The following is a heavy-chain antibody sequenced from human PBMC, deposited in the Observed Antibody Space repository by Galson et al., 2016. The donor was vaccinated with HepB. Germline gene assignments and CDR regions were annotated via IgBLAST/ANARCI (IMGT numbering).Heavy chain of an antibody. J-gene: IGHJ4*02. V-gene: IGHV4-39*01. CDR1: GGSISSHNYY. D-gene: IGHD2-15*01. CDR3: ARVRRYCSGGSCRHHFDY. CDR2: IYYSGST. Sequence: ETLSLTCTVSGGSISSHNYYWGWIRQPPGKGLEWTGSIYYSGSTYYNPSLKSRVTISVDTSKNQFSLKLSSVTAADTAVYYCARVRRYCSGGSCRHHFDYWGQGTLVTVSS.